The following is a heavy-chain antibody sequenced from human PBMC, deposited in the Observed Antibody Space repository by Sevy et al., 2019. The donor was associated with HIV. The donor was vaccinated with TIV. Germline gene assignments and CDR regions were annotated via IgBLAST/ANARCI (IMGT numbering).Heavy chain of an antibody. D-gene: IGHD2-8*01. CDR3: ARFPATNDYHGMDV. V-gene: IGHV4-61*01. Sequence: SETLSLTCTVSGGSVSSGSYYWSWIRQPPGKGLEWIGYIYYSGSTNYNPSLKSRVTISVDTSKNQFSLKLSSVTAADTAVYYCARFPATNDYHGMDVWGQGTTVTVSS. CDR1: GGSVSSGSYY. J-gene: IGHJ6*02. CDR2: IYYSGST.